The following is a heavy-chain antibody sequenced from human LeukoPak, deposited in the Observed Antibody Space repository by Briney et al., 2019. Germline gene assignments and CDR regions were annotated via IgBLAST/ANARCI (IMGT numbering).Heavy chain of an antibody. CDR2: ISGGGGAT. Sequence: TGGSLRLSCAASGFTFSDYAMTWVRQAPGKGLEWVSSISGGGGATYYVDSVKGRFTISRDYSKNTLYLQMNSLRAEDTAVYYCAKDANSGDSHYGLDVWGQGTTVTVSS. D-gene: IGHD2-15*01. CDR1: GFTFSDYA. CDR3: AKDANSGDSHYGLDV. J-gene: IGHJ6*02. V-gene: IGHV3-23*01.